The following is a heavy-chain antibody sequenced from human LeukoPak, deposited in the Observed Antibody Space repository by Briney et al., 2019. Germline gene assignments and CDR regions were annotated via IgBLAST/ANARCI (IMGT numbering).Heavy chain of an antibody. D-gene: IGHD1-26*01. Sequence: GGSLRLSCAASGFTFSSNWIHWVRQVPGKGLVWVSRISPDGTSTTYADSVKGRLTISRDNAKSTLYRQMNTLRAEDTAVYYCVYSGNFRFDYWGQGTLVTVSS. CDR3: VYSGNFRFDY. V-gene: IGHV3-74*01. CDR1: GFTFSSNW. J-gene: IGHJ4*02. CDR2: ISPDGTST.